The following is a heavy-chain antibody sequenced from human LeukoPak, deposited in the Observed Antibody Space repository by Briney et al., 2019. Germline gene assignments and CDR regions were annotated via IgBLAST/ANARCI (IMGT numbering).Heavy chain of an antibody. Sequence: GASVKVSCKASGYTFTSYGISWVRQAPGQGLEWMGWISAYNGNTNYAQKLQGRVTITRNTSISTAYMELSSLRSEDTAVYYCARVGATTGYFDYWGQGTLVTVSS. CDR2: ISAYNGNT. CDR1: GYTFTSYG. J-gene: IGHJ4*02. D-gene: IGHD1-26*01. V-gene: IGHV1-18*01. CDR3: ARVGATTGYFDY.